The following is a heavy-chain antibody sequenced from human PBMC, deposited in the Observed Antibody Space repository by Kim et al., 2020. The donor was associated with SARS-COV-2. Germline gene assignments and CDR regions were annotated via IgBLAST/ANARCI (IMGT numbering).Heavy chain of an antibody. Sequence: GGSLRLSCAASGFTFSSYTMNWVRQAPGKGLDWVSYISGSSNTIYYADSVKGRFTISRDNAKNSLFLQMNSLRDEDSAVYYCARGLGTIFGVVINPNFDYWGQGTLVTVSS. V-gene: IGHV3-48*02. CDR3: ARGLGTIFGVVINPNFDY. D-gene: IGHD3-3*01. J-gene: IGHJ4*02. CDR1: GFTFSSYT. CDR2: ISGSSNTI.